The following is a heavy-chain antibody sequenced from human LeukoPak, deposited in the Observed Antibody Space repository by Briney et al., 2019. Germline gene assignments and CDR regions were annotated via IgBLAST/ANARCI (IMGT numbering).Heavy chain of an antibody. V-gene: IGHV4-59*01. J-gene: IGHJ3*01. Sequence: SETLSLICNVSGGSISNYYWTWIRQPPGKGLEWIGYIYYSGSTKYNPTLKSRVTISLDMSKNQFSLKLTSVTAADTAVYYCASAGYSTSAVPFAFDFWGQGTMVTVSS. CDR3: ASAGYSTSAVPFAFDF. CDR1: GGSISNYY. D-gene: IGHD6-13*01. CDR2: IYYSGST.